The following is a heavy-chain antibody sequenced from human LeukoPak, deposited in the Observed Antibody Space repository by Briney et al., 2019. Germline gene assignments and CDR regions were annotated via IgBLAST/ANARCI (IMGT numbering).Heavy chain of an antibody. V-gene: IGHV3-33*06. Sequence: QPGRSLRLSCAASGFTFSSYGMHWVRQAPGKGLEWVAVIWYDGSNKYYADSVKGRFTISRDNSKNTLYLQMNSLRAEDTAVYYCAKAAIDYYYGMDVWGQGTTVTVSS. D-gene: IGHD2-21*01. CDR2: IWYDGSNK. CDR1: GFTFSSYG. J-gene: IGHJ6*02. CDR3: AKAAIDYYYGMDV.